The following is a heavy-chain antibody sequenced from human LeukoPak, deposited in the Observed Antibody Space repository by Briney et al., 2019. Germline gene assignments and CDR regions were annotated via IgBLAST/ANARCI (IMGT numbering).Heavy chain of an antibody. J-gene: IGHJ3*01. CDR2: IKQDGSEK. D-gene: IGHD2-8*01. Sequence: GGSLRLSCAVSGFTLKTFWMSWVRQAPGKGLQWVANIKQDGSEKYYVDSVRGRFTISRDNAKNSIYLQIYSLRAGDSAVYYCARDNGGRAFDLWGHGTMVTVSS. CDR1: GFTLKTFW. V-gene: IGHV3-7*01. CDR3: ARDNGGRAFDL.